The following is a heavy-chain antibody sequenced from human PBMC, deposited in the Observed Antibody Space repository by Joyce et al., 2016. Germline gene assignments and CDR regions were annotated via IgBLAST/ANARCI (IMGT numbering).Heavy chain of an antibody. CDR2: IFYRGTT. CDR3: AAAMTVYYFDD. J-gene: IGHJ4*02. V-gene: IGHV4-39*01. Sequence: QLQLQESGPGLMKPSETLSLTCTVSGGSISSAGTYYWGWIRQPQGKGLEWIGTIFYRGTTYYNPSLKSRVTISADTSDNQLSLKVDSVTAADTAVYYCAAAMTVYYFDDWGQGTPVTVS. D-gene: IGHD2-21*02. CDR1: GGSISSAGTYY.